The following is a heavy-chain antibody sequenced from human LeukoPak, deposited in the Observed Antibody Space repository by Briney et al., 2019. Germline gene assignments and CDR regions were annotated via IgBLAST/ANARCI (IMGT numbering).Heavy chain of an antibody. D-gene: IGHD2-21*02. CDR1: GGSISSSSYY. V-gene: IGHV4-39*01. CDR2: IYYSGST. J-gene: IGHJ4*02. Sequence: SETLSLTCTVSGGSISSSSYYWGWIRQPPGKGLEWIGSIYYSGSTYYNPSLKSRFTISVDTSKNQFSLKLSSVTAADTAVYYCASRIVVVTAVFDYWGQGTLVTVSS. CDR3: ASRIVVVTAVFDY.